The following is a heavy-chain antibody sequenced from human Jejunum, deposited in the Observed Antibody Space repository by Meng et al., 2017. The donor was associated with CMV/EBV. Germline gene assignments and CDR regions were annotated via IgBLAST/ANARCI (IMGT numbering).Heavy chain of an antibody. D-gene: IGHD3-22*01. CDR2: IKDSGTGT. J-gene: IGHJ6*02. V-gene: IGHV3-20*03. Sequence: MDWVRQAPGKGLEWVAGIKDSGTGTRYADSVKGRFTISRDNAKNSLYLQMNGLRAEDTALYYCARALGYYDGGGYYTSQYYYGMDVWGQGTTVTVSS. CDR3: ARALGYYDGGGYYTSQYYYGMDV.